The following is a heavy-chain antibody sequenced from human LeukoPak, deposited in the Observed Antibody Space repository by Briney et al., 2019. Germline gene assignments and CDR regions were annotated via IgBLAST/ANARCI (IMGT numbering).Heavy chain of an antibody. CDR2: ISSSGSTI. D-gene: IGHD1-14*01. CDR3: ARGTGRWHFDY. V-gene: IGHV3-48*03. CDR1: GFTFSGYE. J-gene: IGHJ4*02. Sequence: GGSLRLSCAASGFTFSGYEMNWVRQAPGKGLEWVSYISSSGSTIYYADSVKGRFTISRDNAKNSLYLQMNSLRAEDTAVYYCARGTGRWHFDYWGQGTLVTVSS.